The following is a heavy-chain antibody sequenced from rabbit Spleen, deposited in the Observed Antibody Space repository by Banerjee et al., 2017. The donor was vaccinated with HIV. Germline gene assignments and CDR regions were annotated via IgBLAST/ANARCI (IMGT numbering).Heavy chain of an antibody. Sequence: QEQLVESGGGLVKPEGSLKLSCTASGFSFSNKAVMCWVRQTPGKGLEWIACINVVTGKAVYASWAKGRFTFSKTSSTTVTLQMTSLTAADTATYFRARDLDGVIGWNFGWWGPGTLVTVS. V-gene: IGHV1S45*01. CDR1: GFSFSNKAV. CDR2: INVVTGKA. J-gene: IGHJ4*01. D-gene: IGHD1-1*01. CDR3: ARDLDGVIGWNFGW.